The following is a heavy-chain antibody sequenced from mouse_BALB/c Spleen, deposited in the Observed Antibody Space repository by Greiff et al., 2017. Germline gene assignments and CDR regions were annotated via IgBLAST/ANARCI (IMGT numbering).Heavy chain of an antibody. CDR1: GYAFTNYL. D-gene: IGHD2-1*01. Sequence: QVQLQQSGAELVRPGTSVKVSCKASGYAFTNYLIEWVKQRPGQGLEWIGVINPGSGGTNYNEKFKGKATLTADKSSSTAYMQLSSLTSDYSAVYFCAKGGGNYRAMDYWGQGTSVTVSS. CDR3: AKGGGNYRAMDY. V-gene: IGHV1-54*01. J-gene: IGHJ4*01. CDR2: INPGSGGT.